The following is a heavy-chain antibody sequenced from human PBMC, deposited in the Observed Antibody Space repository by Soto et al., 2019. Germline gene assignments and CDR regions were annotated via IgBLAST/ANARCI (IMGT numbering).Heavy chain of an antibody. Sequence: SCPTLVNPTQTLTLTCTFSGFSLSTSGMCVSWIRQPPGKALEWLALIDWDDDKYYSTSLKTRLTISKDTSKNQVVLTMTSMDPVDTATYYCARTFRNYYDSSGYYSEDWGQGTMVTVYS. J-gene: IGHJ4*02. CDR1: GFSLSTSGMC. D-gene: IGHD3-22*01. V-gene: IGHV2-70*01. CDR2: IDWDDDK. CDR3: ARTFRNYYDSSGYYSED.